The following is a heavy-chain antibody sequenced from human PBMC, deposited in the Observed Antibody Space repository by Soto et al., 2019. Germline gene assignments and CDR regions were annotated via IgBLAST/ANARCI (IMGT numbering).Heavy chain of an antibody. CDR3: ARGGGYSSSFFGFDP. CDR2: MKHGGGS. D-gene: IGHD6-13*01. J-gene: IGHJ5*02. V-gene: IGHV4-34*01. Sequence: QVQLQPWGAGLLKPSATLSLTCAVSGGSFTGYFWPWIRQPPGKGLEWIGEMKHGGGSNYNPSLEGRVTVSLEMSRRQCSLTLTSATAADTALCDGARGGGYSSSFFGFDPCGQGHLVTVSS. CDR1: GGSFTGYF.